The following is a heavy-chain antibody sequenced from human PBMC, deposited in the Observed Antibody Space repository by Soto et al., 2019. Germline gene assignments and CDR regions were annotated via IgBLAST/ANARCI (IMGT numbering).Heavy chain of an antibody. CDR1: GFTFSNYA. CDR2: ISGSGRHV. V-gene: IGHV3-23*01. CDR3: AKNFADSIPFYDS. J-gene: IGHJ4*02. D-gene: IGHD2-15*01. Sequence: EVQLLDSGGGLVQPGGSLRLSCAASGFTFSNYAMTWVRQAPGKGLELVSAISGSGRHVYYADSVQGRFTFSRDNSQNTLYLQMNSLRAEDTAIYYCAKNFADSIPFYDSWGQGLLVTVSS.